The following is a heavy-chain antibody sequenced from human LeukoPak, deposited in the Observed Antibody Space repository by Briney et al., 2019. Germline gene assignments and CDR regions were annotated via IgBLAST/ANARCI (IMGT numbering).Heavy chain of an antibody. CDR3: ARSAPYTLGYCSSTSCYAPTPSTNWFDP. V-gene: IGHV1-46*01. CDR1: GYTFTSYY. CDR2: INPSGGST. J-gene: IGHJ5*02. D-gene: IGHD2-2*01. Sequence: ASVKVSCKASGYTFTSYYMHWVRQAPRQGLEWMGIINPSGGSTSYAQKFQGRVTMTGDTSTSTVYMELSSLRSEDTAVYYCARSAPYTLGYCSSTSCYAPTPSTNWFDPWGQGTLVTVSS.